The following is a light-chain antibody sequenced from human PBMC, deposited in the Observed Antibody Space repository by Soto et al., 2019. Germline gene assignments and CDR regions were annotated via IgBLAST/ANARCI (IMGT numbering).Light chain of an antibody. Sequence: DIVMTQSPDSLAVSLGERATINCKSSQSVLYSSNSRNYLAWYQQKPGQPPKMVIYWASTRESGVPGRFSGSGSGTDVTLTISGLQAEDVAVYYCQQYYSSPPTFGPGTKVEIK. CDR1: QSVLYSSNSRNY. V-gene: IGKV4-1*01. CDR2: WAS. J-gene: IGKJ3*01. CDR3: QQYYSSPPT.